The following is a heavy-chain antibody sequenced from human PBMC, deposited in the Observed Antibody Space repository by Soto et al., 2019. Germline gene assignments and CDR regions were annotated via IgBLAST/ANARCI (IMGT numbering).Heavy chain of an antibody. Sequence: QVQVQESGPGLVKPSETLSLTCSVSGGSMSKFYWSWIRKTAGKGLEWMGRVYATGTSDYNPSLRSRSAMSVDLSKKTFSLRLRSVTAADTGVYYCVRDGSKTLRDCFDPWGQGILVTVSS. CDR3: VRDGSKTLRDCFDP. CDR2: VYATGTS. J-gene: IGHJ5*02. V-gene: IGHV4-4*07. D-gene: IGHD4-17*01. CDR1: GGSMSKFY.